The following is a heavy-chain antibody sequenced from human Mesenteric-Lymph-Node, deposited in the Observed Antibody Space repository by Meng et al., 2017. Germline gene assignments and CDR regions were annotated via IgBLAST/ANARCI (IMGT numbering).Heavy chain of an antibody. CDR2: IYYSGST. CDR1: GGSISSSSYY. J-gene: IGHJ6*02. D-gene: IGHD2-21*01. CDR3: ARERWGYQYYYGMDV. V-gene: IGHV4-39*07. Sequence: GSLRLSCTVSGGSISSSSYYWGWIRQPPGKGLEWIGSIYYSGSTYYNPSLKSRITISVDTSKNQFSLKLSSVTAADTAVYYCARERWGYQYYYGMDVWGQGTTVTVSS.